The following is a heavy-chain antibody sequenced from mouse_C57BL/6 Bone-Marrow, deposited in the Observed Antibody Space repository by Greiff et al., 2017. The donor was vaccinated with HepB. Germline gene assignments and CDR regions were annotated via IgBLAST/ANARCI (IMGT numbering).Heavy chain of an antibody. CDR2: IYPSDSET. D-gene: IGHD4-1*01. Sequence: LSFTSSFYTFTIYLIDFFNHRPGQGLEWIVNIYPSDSETHYNQKFKDKATLTVDKSSSTAYMQLSSLTSEDSAVYYCARRTGTAYWGQGTLVTVSA. J-gene: IGHJ3*01. CDR1: FYTFTIYL. V-gene: IGHV1-61*01. CDR3: ARRTGTAY.